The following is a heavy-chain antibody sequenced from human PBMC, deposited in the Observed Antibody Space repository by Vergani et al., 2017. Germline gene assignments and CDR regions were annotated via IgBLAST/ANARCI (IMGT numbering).Heavy chain of an antibody. CDR1: GGSISSYY. V-gene: IGHV4-59*01. CDR2: IYYSGST. D-gene: IGHD3-3*01. CDR3: ASAKTYYDFWSGYYTDYYYGMDV. Sequence: QVQLQESGPGLVKPSETLSLTCTVSGGSISSYYWSWIRQPPGKGLEWIGYIYYSGSTNYNPSLKSRVTISVDTSKNQFSLKLSSVTAADTAVYYCASAKTYYDFWSGYYTDYYYGMDVWGQGTTVTVSS. J-gene: IGHJ6*02.